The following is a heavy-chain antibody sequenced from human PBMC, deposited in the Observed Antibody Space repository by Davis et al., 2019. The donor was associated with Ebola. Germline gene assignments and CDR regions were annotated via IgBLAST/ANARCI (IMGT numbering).Heavy chain of an antibody. CDR3: AREGSRWLQTL. V-gene: IGHV3-7*01. CDR2: IKQDGSEK. D-gene: IGHD5-24*01. J-gene: IGHJ3*01. Sequence: GGSLRLSCAASGFTFSSYSMNWVRQAPGKGLEWVANIKQDGSEKYYVDSVKGRFTISRDNAKNSLYLQMNSLRAEDTAVYYCAREGSRWLQTLWGQGTMVTVSS. CDR1: GFTFSSYS.